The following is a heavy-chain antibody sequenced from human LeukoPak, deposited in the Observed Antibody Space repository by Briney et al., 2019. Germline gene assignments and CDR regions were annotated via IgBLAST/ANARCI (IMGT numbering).Heavy chain of an antibody. D-gene: IGHD3-22*01. V-gene: IGHV1-18*01. Sequence: ASVKVSCKASGYTFTSYGITWVRQAPGQGLEWMGWISAYNGNTNYAQKLQGRVTVTTDTSTNTAYMELRNLISDDTAVYYCARTYYYDSSGYYYLDVDYWGQGTLVTVSS. CDR2: ISAYNGNT. CDR3: ARTYYYDSSGYYYLDVDY. CDR1: GYTFTSYG. J-gene: IGHJ4*02.